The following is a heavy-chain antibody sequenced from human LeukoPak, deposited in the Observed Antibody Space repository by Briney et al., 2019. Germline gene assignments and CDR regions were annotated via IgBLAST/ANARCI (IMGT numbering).Heavy chain of an antibody. J-gene: IGHJ4*02. CDR1: GFTFSSYA. CDR3: AKDSYDSSGSRYDY. Sequence: TGGSLRLSCAASGFTFSSYAMSWVRQAPGKGLEWVSAISGSGGSTYYADSVKGRFTISRDNYKNTLFLQMNSLRAEDTAIYYCAKDSYDSSGSRYDYWGQGTLVTVSS. D-gene: IGHD3-22*01. V-gene: IGHV3-23*01. CDR2: ISGSGGST.